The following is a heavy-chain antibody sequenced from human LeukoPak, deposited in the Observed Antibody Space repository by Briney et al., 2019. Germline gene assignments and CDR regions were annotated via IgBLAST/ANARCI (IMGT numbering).Heavy chain of an antibody. CDR1: LYTFTRYY. CDR3: ARGTYNCNCVDACDM. D-gene: IGHD1-7*01. J-gene: IGHJ3*02. V-gene: IGHV1-2*02. Sequence: ASVKVSCKASLYTFTRYYMHRVRQAPGHRLEWIGWIKPNSGGTNYAQKFQGRVTMTRDTPPSPDYMGLRRLRSDDTPLYCCARGTYNCNCVDACDMWGGGTIVSVS. CDR2: IKPNSGGT.